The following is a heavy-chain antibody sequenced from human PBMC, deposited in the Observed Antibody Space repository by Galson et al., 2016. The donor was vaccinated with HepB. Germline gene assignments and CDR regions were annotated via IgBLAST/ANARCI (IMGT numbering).Heavy chain of an antibody. Sequence: ETLSLTCAVYGETFSGYYWTWIRQPPGEGLQWIGEINHYGSVNYSPSLKSRVTISVDTSKNQFSLRLKYVTAADTAVYYCARERGGYCTETTCERGQMLYWGQGNLVTVSP. J-gene: IGHJ4*02. V-gene: IGHV4-34*01. D-gene: IGHD2-8*02. CDR3: ARERGGYCTETTCERGQMLY. CDR1: GETFSGYY. CDR2: INHYGSV.